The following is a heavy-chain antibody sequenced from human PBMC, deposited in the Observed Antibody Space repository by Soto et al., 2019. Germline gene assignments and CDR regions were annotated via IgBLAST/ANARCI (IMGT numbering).Heavy chain of an antibody. CDR3: ARTLSYCSSTSCYTLYY. D-gene: IGHD2-2*02. Sequence: GASVKVSCKASGYTFTGYYMHWVRQAPGQGLEWMGWISAYNGNTNYAQKLQGRVTMTTDTSTSTAYMELRSLRSDDTAVYYCARTLSYCSSTSCYTLYYWGQGTMVTVS. CDR2: ISAYNGNT. CDR1: GYTFTGYY. V-gene: IGHV1-18*04. J-gene: IGHJ4*02.